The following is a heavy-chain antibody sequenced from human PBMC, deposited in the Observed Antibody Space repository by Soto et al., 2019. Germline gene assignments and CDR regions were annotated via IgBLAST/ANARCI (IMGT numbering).Heavy chain of an antibody. Sequence: SETLSLTCTVSGGSISSYYWSWIRQPPGKGLEWIGYIYYSGSTNYNPSLKSRVTISVDTSKNQFSLKLSSVTAADTAVYYCARDHGSGSYDHWGQGTLVTVSS. J-gene: IGHJ4*02. CDR2: IYYSGST. CDR1: GGSISSYY. CDR3: ARDHGSGSYDH. V-gene: IGHV4-59*01. D-gene: IGHD3-10*01.